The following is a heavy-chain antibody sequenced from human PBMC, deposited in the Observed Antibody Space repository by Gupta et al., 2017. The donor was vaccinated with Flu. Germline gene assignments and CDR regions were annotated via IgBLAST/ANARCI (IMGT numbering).Heavy chain of an antibody. D-gene: IGHD6-19*01. CDR1: SIRNDKW. J-gene: IGHJ3*02. CDR2: IHYSGNN. Sequence: SIRNDKWWGWIRQSPGKELEWIGYIHYSGNNYYESSLKSRLSMSVDTSKNQFSLKLRSVTAEDTAMYYCTRKDAGWYAFDIWGRGTMVTVSS. V-gene: IGHV4-28*01. CDR3: TRKDAGWYAFDI.